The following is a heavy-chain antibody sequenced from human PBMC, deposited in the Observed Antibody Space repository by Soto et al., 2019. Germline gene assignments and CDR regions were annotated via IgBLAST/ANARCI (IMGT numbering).Heavy chain of an antibody. CDR1: GFTFGSYA. Sequence: EVQLLESGAGLVQPGGSLRLSCAASGFTFGSYAMNWLRQAPGRGLECVSFISGSGRTTYYADSVKGRFTVSRDNSKNTLYLQMNSLRAEDTALYYSAKFRGPSYSYYSMDVWGKGTTVTVSS. V-gene: IGHV3-23*01. CDR3: AKFRGPSYSYYSMDV. J-gene: IGHJ6*03. CDR2: ISGSGRTT. D-gene: IGHD3-16*01.